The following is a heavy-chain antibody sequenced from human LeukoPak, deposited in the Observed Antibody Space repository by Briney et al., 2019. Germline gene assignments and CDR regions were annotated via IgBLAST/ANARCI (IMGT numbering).Heavy chain of an antibody. Sequence: GGSLRLSCTASGFTFRNYVMSWVRQAPGKGLEWVSSIRSSGDDTSSADSVKGRFTISRDTSKNTLYLQINSLRVEDTAVYYCIVFGDSNHWGQGTLVTVSS. J-gene: IGHJ5*02. CDR2: IRSSGDDT. V-gene: IGHV3-23*01. CDR3: IVFGDSNH. CDR1: GFTFRNYV. D-gene: IGHD4-17*01.